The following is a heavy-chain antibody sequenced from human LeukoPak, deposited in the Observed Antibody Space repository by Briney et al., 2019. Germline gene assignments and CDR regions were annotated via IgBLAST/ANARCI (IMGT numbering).Heavy chain of an antibody. V-gene: IGHV5-51*01. CDR3: ARHSDVIGAI. CDR2: IYPRDSDT. J-gene: IGHJ4*02. D-gene: IGHD3-10*01. CDR1: GYTFTHQW. Sequence: GESLVISCKASGYTFTHQWIGWVRQKSGSGLEWMGIIYPRDSDTRYSPSFQGHVTISADTSINTAYLEWSRLEASDTAIYYCARHSDVIGAIWGQGALFSVSS.